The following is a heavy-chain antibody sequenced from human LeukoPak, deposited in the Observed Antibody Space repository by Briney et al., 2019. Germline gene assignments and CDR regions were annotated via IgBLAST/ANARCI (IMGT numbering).Heavy chain of an antibody. CDR2: ISTYIDNT. J-gene: IGHJ6*03. CDR1: GYTFTTYG. V-gene: IGHV1-18*01. CDR3: ARRSPEYYDFWSGYYGDPTSYMDV. D-gene: IGHD3-3*01. Sequence: VASVKVSCKASGYTFTTYGISWVRQAPGQGLEWMGWISTYIDNTKYAQKFQGRVTITADKSTSTAYMELSSLRSEDTAVYYCARRSPEYYDFWSGYYGDPTSYMDVWGKGTTVTVSS.